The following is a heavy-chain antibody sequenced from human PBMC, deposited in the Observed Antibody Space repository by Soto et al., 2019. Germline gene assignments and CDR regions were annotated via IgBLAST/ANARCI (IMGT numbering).Heavy chain of an antibody. J-gene: IGHJ6*02. CDR2: IIPIFGTA. Sequence: ASVKVSCKASGGTFSSYAISWVRQAPGQGLEWMGGIIPIFGTANYAQKFQGRVTITADESTSTAYMELSSLRSEDTAVYYCARRGRQPEGKYYSYGMDVWGQGTTVTVSS. CDR1: GGTFSSYA. D-gene: IGHD2-2*01. CDR3: ARRGRQPEGKYYSYGMDV. V-gene: IGHV1-69*13.